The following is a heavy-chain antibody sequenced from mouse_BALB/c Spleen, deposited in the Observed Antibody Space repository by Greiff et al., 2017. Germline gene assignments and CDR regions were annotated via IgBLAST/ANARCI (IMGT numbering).Heavy chain of an antibody. J-gene: IGHJ4*01. V-gene: IGHV1-54*03. CDR2: INPGSGGT. CDR1: GYAFTNYL. Sequence: VQLVESGAELVRPGTSVKVSCKASGYAFTNYLIEWVKQRPGQGLEWIGVINPGSGGTNYNEKFKGKATLTADKSSSTAYMQLSSLTSDDSAVYFCARGRGNYGDYAMDYWGQGTSVTVSS. D-gene: IGHD2-1*01. CDR3: ARGRGNYGDYAMDY.